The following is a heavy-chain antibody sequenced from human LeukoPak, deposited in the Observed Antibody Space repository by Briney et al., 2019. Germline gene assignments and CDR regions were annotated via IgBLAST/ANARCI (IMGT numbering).Heavy chain of an antibody. V-gene: IGHV1-2*02. Sequence: ASVKVSCKASGYTFTGYYMHWVRQAPGQGLEWMGWINPNSGGTNYAQKFQGRVTMTRDTSISTAYMELTNLRSDGTAVYYCARGDLVRGYYYMDVWGKGTTVTVSS. CDR1: GYTFTGYY. CDR2: INPNSGGT. CDR3: ARGDLVRGYYYMDV. D-gene: IGHD6-6*01. J-gene: IGHJ6*03.